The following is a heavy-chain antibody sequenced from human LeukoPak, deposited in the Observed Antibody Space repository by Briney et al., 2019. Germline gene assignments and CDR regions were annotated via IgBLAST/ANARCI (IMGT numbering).Heavy chain of an antibody. J-gene: IGHJ6*02. CDR3: ARGAAIYYYGMDV. Sequence: VAVNVSCKASGYTFTSYYMHWVRQAPGQGLEWMGIINPSGGSTSYAQKFQGRVTMTRDTSTSTVYMELSSLRSEDTAVYYCARGAAIYYYGMDVWGQGTTCTVSS. V-gene: IGHV1-46*01. CDR2: INPSGGST. D-gene: IGHD6-13*01. CDR1: GYTFTSYY.